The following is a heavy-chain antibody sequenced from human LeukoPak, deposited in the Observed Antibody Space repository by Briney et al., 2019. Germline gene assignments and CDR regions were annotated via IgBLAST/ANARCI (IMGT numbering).Heavy chain of an antibody. V-gene: IGHV3-21*01. J-gene: IGHJ4*02. CDR2: ISRSSSYI. D-gene: IGHD2-15*01. Sequence: RPGGSLRLSCAASGFTFSSYSMNWVRQDPGKGLEWVSSISRSSSYIYYADSVKGRFTISRDNAKNSLYLQMNSLRAEDTAVYYCARGGGYCSGGSCYYFDYWGQGTLVTVSS. CDR1: GFTFSSYS. CDR3: ARGGGYCSGGSCYYFDY.